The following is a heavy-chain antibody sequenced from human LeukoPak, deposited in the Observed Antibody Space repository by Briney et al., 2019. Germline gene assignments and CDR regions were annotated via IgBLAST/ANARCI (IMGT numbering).Heavy chain of an antibody. CDR1: GFTFSSYA. J-gene: IGHJ4*02. V-gene: IGHV3-23*01. Sequence: GGSLRLSCAASGFTFSSYAMSWVRQAPGKGLEWVSAISGSGGSTYYADSVKGRFTISRDNSKNTLYLQMNSLRAEDTAVYYCAKGRITMVRGVLAPFDYWGQGTLVTVSS. CDR3: AKGRITMVRGVLAPFDY. D-gene: IGHD3-10*01. CDR2: ISGSGGST.